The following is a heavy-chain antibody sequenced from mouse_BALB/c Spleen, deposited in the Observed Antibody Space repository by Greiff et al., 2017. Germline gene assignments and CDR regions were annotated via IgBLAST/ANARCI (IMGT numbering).Heavy chain of an antibody. CDR3: ARRDAPSWFAY. CDR1: GYTFTSYV. J-gene: IGHJ3*01. Sequence: EVKLMESGPELVKPGASVKMSCKASGYTFTSYVMHWVKQKPGQGLEWIGYINPYNDGTKYNEKFKGKATLTSDKSSSTAYMELSSLTSEDSAVYYCARRDAPSWFAYWGQGTLVTVSA. CDR2: INPYNDGT. V-gene: IGHV1-14*01.